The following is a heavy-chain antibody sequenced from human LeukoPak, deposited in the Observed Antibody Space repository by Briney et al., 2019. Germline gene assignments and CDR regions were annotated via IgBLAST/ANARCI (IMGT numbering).Heavy chain of an antibody. CDR2: INAGNGNT. V-gene: IGHV1-3*01. Sequence: ASVKVSCKASGYTFTSYAMHWVRQAPGQRLERMGWINAGNGNTKYSQKFQGRVTITRDTSASTAYMELSSLRSEDTAVYYCASESSGYYYSFDYWGQGTLVTVSS. CDR1: GYTFTSYA. D-gene: IGHD3-22*01. CDR3: ASESSGYYYSFDY. J-gene: IGHJ4*02.